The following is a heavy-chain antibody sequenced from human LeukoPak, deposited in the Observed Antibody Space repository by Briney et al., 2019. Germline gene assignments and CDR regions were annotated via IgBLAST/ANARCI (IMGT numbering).Heavy chain of an antibody. CDR1: GYTFSNYY. V-gene: IGHV1-46*01. CDR3: ARGEGLQMIVVPFDI. CDR2: SDPGGDST. Sequence: GASVKVSCKAFGYTFSNYYIHWVRKTPGQGLEWMGISDPGGDSTGYALEFQGRVTMTRDTSTNTVYMELSSLRSDDTAIYYCARGEGLQMIVVPFDIWGQGTMVTVSS. J-gene: IGHJ3*02. D-gene: IGHD3-22*01.